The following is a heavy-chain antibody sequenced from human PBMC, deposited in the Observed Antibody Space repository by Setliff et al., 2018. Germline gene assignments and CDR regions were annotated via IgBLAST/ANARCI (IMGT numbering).Heavy chain of an antibody. Sequence: PSETLSLTCTVSGSSFSSYSWSWIRQPPEKGLEWNAYIHYSGSTNYNPSLKSRVAISRDTSTNQLSLELRSVTAADMAVYYCARGLNTESWTPLYWSPGTLVTVSS. CDR2: IHYSGST. CDR1: GSSFSSYS. J-gene: IGHJ4*02. V-gene: IGHV4-59*08. CDR3: ARGLNTESWTPLY. D-gene: IGHD2-15*01.